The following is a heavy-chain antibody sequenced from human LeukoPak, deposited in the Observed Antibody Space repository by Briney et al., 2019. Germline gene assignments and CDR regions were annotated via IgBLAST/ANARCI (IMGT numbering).Heavy chain of an antibody. D-gene: IGHD6-13*01. Sequence: GGSLRLSCAASGFTFSNYAMSWVRQAPGKGLESVSDIRSTGGTTAYADSVKGRFTISRDNSRNTLYLQMNSLRAEDTAVYYCARADRYGTTWYGRVDYWGQGTLVTVSS. CDR3: ARADRYGTTWYGRVDY. V-gene: IGHV3-23*01. CDR2: IRSTGGTT. CDR1: GFTFSNYA. J-gene: IGHJ4*02.